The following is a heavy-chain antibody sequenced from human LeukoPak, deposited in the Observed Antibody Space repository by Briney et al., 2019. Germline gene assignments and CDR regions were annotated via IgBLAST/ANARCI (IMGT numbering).Heavy chain of an antibody. CDR3: ARGFGELWAEYYFDY. V-gene: IGHV4-34*01. Sequence: NPSETLSLTCTVSGGSISSYYWSWIRQPPGKGLEWIGEINHSGSTNYNPSLKSRVTISVDTSKNQFSLKLSSVTAADTAVYYCARGFGELWAEYYFDYWGQGTLVTVSS. CDR2: INHSGST. CDR1: GGSISSYY. J-gene: IGHJ4*02. D-gene: IGHD3-10*01.